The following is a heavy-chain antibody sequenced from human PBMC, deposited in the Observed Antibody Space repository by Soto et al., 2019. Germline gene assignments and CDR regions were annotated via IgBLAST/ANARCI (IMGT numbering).Heavy chain of an antibody. J-gene: IGHJ6*02. Sequence: EVQLVQSGAEVKKPGESLRISCKGSGYSFTSYWISWVRQMPGKGLEWMGRIDPSDSYTNYSPSFQGHVTISADKSISTAYPQWSSLKASDTAMYDCARLAMATRRGYYGMDVWGQGTTVTVSS. CDR2: IDPSDSYT. V-gene: IGHV5-10-1*01. D-gene: IGHD5-12*01. CDR3: ARLAMATRRGYYGMDV. CDR1: GYSFTSYW.